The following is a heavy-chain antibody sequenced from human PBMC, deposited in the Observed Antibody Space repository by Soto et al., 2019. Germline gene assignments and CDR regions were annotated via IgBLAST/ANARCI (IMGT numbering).Heavy chain of an antibody. CDR2: IYSGGTT. D-gene: IGHD5-12*01. CDR1: GFTVSSNY. Sequence: PGGSLRLSCAASGFTVSSNYMSWVRQAPGKGLEWVSVIYSGGTTYYADSVKGRFTISRDNSKNTLYLQMNSLRAEDSAVYYCARGGGQDGYNYDFDYWGQGALVTVSS. J-gene: IGHJ4*02. V-gene: IGHV3-66*01. CDR3: ARGGGQDGYNYDFDY.